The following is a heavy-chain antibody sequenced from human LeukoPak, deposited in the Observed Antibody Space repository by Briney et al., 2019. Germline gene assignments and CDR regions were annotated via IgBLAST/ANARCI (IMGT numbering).Heavy chain of an antibody. CDR3: ARGGSPGDYFAY. CDR2: IKQDGSDK. D-gene: IGHD3-16*01. CDR1: GFTFSNYF. J-gene: IGHJ4*02. Sequence: GGSLRLSCEASGFTFSNYFMSWVRQAPGQGLEWVANIKQDGSDKYYVDSVKGRFTISRDNAKNSPYLQMNSLSVEDAAVYYCARGGSPGDYFAYWGQGTLVTVAS. V-gene: IGHV3-7*04.